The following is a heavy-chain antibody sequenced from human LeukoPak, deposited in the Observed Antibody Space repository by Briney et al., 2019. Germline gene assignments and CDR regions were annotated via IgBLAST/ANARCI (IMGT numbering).Heavy chain of an antibody. D-gene: IGHD3-22*01. CDR2: ISDSGST. V-gene: IGHV4-59*11. J-gene: IGHJ4*02. CDR1: GGSLSTHH. CDR3: ARGYDSSAYYPFNY. Sequence: SETLSLTCVVSGGSLSTHHWSRIRQSPGRGLEWIGYISDSGSTNYNPSLKSRVTISVDTSKNQFSLMLSSVTAADTAVYYCARGYDSSAYYPFNYWGQGTLVTVSS.